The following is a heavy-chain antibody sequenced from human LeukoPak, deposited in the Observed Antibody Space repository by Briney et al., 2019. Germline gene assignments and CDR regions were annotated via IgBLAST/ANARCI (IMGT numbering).Heavy chain of an antibody. CDR3: ARDYKQ. CDR2: ISNDGTT. V-gene: IGHV3-69-1*01. Sequence: GGSLRLSCAASGFTFSDYWMHWVRQAPGKGLEWVSGISNDGTTYYADSVKGRFTISRDNSENTLYLQMKSLRAEDTAVYYCARDYKQGGQGTLVTVSS. J-gene: IGHJ4*02. CDR1: GFTFSDYW. D-gene: IGHD3-10*01.